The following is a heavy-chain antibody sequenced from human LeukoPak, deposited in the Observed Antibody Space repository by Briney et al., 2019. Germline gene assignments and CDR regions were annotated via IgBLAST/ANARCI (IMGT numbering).Heavy chain of an antibody. V-gene: IGHV3-23*01. CDR3: ATDYDILTGQTAQFDY. Sequence: GGSLRLSCAASGFTFSSYAMSWVRQAPGKGLEWVSAISGSGGSTYYADSVKGRFTISRDNSKNTLYLQMNSLRAEDTAVYYCATDYDILTGQTAQFDYWGQGTLVTVSS. CDR1: GFTFSSYA. CDR2: ISGSGGST. J-gene: IGHJ4*02. D-gene: IGHD3-9*01.